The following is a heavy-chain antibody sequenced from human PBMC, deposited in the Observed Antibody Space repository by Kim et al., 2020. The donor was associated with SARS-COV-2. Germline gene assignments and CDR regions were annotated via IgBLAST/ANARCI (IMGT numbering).Heavy chain of an antibody. D-gene: IGHD3-22*01. CDR3: HYYYDGGVDNGWFDP. Sequence: PKFQGRVTITADESTSTAYMELSSLRSEDTAVYYCHYYYDGGVDNGWFDPWGQGTLVTVSS. J-gene: IGHJ5*02. V-gene: IGHV1-69*01.